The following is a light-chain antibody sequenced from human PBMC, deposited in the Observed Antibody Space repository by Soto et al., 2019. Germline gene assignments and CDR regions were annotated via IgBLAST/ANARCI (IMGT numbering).Light chain of an antibody. Sequence: QSALTQPRSVSGSPGQSVTISCTGTSSDVGGYNYVSWYQQRPGKAPKLLIYGVTQWPSGVPDRFSGSKSANTASLTVSGLQAEDETDYYCCSYAGSYTWVFGGGTKLTVL. J-gene: IGLJ3*02. CDR1: SSDVGGYNY. CDR3: CSYAGSYTWV. V-gene: IGLV2-11*01. CDR2: GVT.